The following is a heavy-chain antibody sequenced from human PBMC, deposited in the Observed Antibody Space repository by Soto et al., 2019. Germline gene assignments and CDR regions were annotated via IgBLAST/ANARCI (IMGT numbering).Heavy chain of an antibody. J-gene: IGHJ4*02. Sequence: SLKXCFKASLGTVSICSISFFRQAPGQGLEWMGGIIPIFGTANYAQKFQGRVTITADKYTSTAYMELSSLRSEDTAVYYCASGYDSSGYIEYWGQGTLVTVSS. D-gene: IGHD3-22*01. V-gene: IGHV1-69*06. CDR3: ASGYDSSGYIEY. CDR2: IIPIFGTA. CDR1: LGTVSICS.